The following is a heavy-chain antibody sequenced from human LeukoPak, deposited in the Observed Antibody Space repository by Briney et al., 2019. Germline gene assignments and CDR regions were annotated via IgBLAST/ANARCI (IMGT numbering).Heavy chain of an antibody. CDR1: GGSFSGYY. V-gene: IGHV4-34*01. CDR3: ARDFTNYYDSSGPNEPFDY. D-gene: IGHD3-22*01. Sequence: PSETLSLTCAVYGGSFSGYYWSWIRQPPGKGLEWIGEINHSGSTNYNPSLKSRVTISVDTSKNQFSLKLSSVTAADTAVYYCARDFTNYYDSSGPNEPFDYWGQGTLVTVSS. CDR2: INHSGST. J-gene: IGHJ4*02.